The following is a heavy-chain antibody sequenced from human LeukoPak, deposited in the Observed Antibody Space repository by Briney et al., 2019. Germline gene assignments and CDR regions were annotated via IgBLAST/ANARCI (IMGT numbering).Heavy chain of an antibody. CDR3: ARHGDDFGVDY. D-gene: IGHD4-17*01. V-gene: IGHV4-59*08. CDR1: GGSISSSY. J-gene: IGHJ4*02. Sequence: SETLSLTCTVSGGSISSSYWNWIRQPPGKGLEWIGYIYYSGSTNYNPSLKSRVTISVDTSKNQFSLKLSSVTAADTAVYYCARHGDDFGVDYWGQGTLVTVSS. CDR2: IYYSGST.